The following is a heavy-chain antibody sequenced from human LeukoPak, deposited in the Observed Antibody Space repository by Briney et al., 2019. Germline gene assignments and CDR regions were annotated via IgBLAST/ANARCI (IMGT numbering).Heavy chain of an antibody. CDR2: IYHTGST. J-gene: IGHJ5*02. V-gene: IGHV4-59*08. Sequence: PSETLSLTCTVSGGSISSYYWSWLRQPPGKGLEWIGHIYHTGSTIYNPSLKSRVTLSGDASKNQFSLELGSVTAADTGVYYCARWGSWNDRWFDRWGQGILVTVSS. CDR3: ARWGSWNDRWFDR. D-gene: IGHD1-1*01. CDR1: GGSISSYY.